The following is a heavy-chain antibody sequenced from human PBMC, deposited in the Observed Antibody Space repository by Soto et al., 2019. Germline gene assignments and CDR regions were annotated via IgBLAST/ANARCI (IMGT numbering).Heavy chain of an antibody. CDR2: ISWHSGTI. V-gene: IGHV3-9*01. Sequence: PGGSLRLSCAASAFSFRNYGMHGVRRVPGKGLEWVSGISWHSGTIGYADSVRGRFTISRDNSKKMVYLQINVLTADDTAVYYCAKVAGGLGYFDLWGRGTLVTVSS. J-gene: IGHJ2*01. D-gene: IGHD3-16*01. CDR3: AKVAGGLGYFDL. CDR1: AFSFRNYG.